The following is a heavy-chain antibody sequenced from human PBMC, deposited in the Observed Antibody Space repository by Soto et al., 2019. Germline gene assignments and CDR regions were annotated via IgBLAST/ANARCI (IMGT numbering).Heavy chain of an antibody. Sequence: GGSLRLSCAASGFTFSSYGMHWVRQAPGKGLEWVAVIWYDASKQFYAASVEGRFTISRDNSKAILYLQMNSLRAEDTAVYYCAKDMQDTAMVKYYYYGMDVWGQGTTVTVSS. CDR2: IWYDASKQ. CDR3: AKDMQDTAMVKYYYYGMDV. J-gene: IGHJ6*02. D-gene: IGHD5-18*01. V-gene: IGHV3-33*06. CDR1: GFTFSSYG.